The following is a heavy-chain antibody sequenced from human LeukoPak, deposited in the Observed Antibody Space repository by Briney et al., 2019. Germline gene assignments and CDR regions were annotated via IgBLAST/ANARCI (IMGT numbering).Heavy chain of an antibody. CDR3: AREAYSSGWQSRDAFDP. D-gene: IGHD6-19*01. V-gene: IGHV1-46*01. CDR2: INPSGGST. J-gene: IGHJ5*02. CDR1: RYTFTSYY. Sequence: ASVKVSCKASRYTFTSYYMHWVRQAPGQGLEWMGIINPSGGSTSYAQKFQGRVTMTRDTSTSTVYMELSSLRSEDTAVYYCAREAYSSGWQSRDAFDPWGQGTLVTVSS.